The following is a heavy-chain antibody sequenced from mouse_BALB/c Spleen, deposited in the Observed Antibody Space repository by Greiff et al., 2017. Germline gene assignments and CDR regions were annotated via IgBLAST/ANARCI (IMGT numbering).Heavy chain of an antibody. Sequence: EVKLMESGGGLVKPGGSLKLSCAASGFTFSDYYMYWVRQTPEKRLEWVATISDGGSYTYYPDSVKGRFTISRDNAKNNLYLQMSSLKSEDTAMYYCARERAYAMDYWGQGTSVTVSS. D-gene: IGHD3-3*01. J-gene: IGHJ4*01. CDR3: ARERAYAMDY. CDR1: GFTFSDYY. CDR2: ISDGGSYT. V-gene: IGHV5-4*02.